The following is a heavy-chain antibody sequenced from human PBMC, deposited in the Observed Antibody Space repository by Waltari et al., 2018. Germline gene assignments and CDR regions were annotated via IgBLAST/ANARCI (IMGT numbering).Heavy chain of an antibody. Sequence: EVQLVESGGGLVKPGGSLRLSCAASGFTFSRYSMQWVRQAPGKGRDCVSSISSSSSYIYYADSVKGRFTISRDNAKNSLYLQMNSLRAEDTAVYYCARDYSEYYDSSGYWSDYWGQGTLVTVSS. CDR2: ISSSSSYI. CDR1: GFTFSRYS. CDR3: ARDYSEYYDSSGYWSDY. V-gene: IGHV3-21*01. J-gene: IGHJ4*02. D-gene: IGHD3-22*01.